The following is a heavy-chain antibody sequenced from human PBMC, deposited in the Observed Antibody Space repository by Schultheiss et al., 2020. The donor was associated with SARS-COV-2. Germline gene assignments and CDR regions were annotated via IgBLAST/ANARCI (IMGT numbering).Heavy chain of an antibody. D-gene: IGHD3-16*02. CDR1: GFTFSSYS. Sequence: GESLKISCAASGFTFSSYSMNWVRQAPGKGLEWVSSISSSSSYIYYADSVKGRFTISRDNAKNSLYLQMNSLRAEDTAVYYCASHWGSYRPFDYWGQGTLVTVSS. CDR3: ASHWGSYRPFDY. CDR2: ISSSSSYI. V-gene: IGHV3-21*01. J-gene: IGHJ4*02.